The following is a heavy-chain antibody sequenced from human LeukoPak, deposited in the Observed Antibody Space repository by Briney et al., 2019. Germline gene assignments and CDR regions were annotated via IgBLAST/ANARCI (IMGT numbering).Heavy chain of an antibody. CDR2: IKQDGTEK. Sequence: GGSLRLSCAASGFTFSSYWMNWVRQAPGKGLEWVANIKQDGTEKLYVDSVRGRFTISRDNAKNTLYLQMSSLRAEDTAVYYCARADIVATISDYWGQGTLVTVSS. CDR3: ARADIVATISDY. V-gene: IGHV3-7*01. J-gene: IGHJ4*02. D-gene: IGHD5-12*01. CDR1: GFTFSSYW.